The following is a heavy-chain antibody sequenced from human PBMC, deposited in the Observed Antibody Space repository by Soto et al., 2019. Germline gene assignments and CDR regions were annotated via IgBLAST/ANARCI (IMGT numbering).Heavy chain of an antibody. V-gene: IGHV3-7*01. Sequence: GGSLRLSCAASGFTFSSYWMSWVRQAPGKGLEWVANIKQDGSEKYYVDSVKGRFTISRDNAKNSLYLQMNSLRAEDTAVYYCARGNPFIVVVGLDAFDIWGQGTMVTVSS. CDR2: IKQDGSEK. CDR3: ARGNPFIVVVGLDAFDI. D-gene: IGHD2-15*01. J-gene: IGHJ3*02. CDR1: GFTFSSYW.